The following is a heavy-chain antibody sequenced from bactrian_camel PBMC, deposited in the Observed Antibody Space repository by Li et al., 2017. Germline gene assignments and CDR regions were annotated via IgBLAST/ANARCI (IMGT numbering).Heavy chain of an antibody. CDR3: AIRMNGPNWKCGGLVEADFGY. CDR1: GFTFSRYQ. D-gene: IGHD8*01. CDR2: VYNDGTYT. V-gene: IGHV3S6*01. Sequence: QLVESGGGLVQPGGTLRLSCAASGFTFSRYQMYWIRQAPGKGLEWVTSVYNDGTYTVYTDSVKGRFTISQDYAKKTMYLQMDSLKPEDTGNYYCAIRMNGPNWKCGGLVEADFGYWAQGTQVTVS. J-gene: IGHJ6*01.